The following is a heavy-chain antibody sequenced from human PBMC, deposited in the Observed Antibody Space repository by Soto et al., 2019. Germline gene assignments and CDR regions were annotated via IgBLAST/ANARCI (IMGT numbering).Heavy chain of an antibody. CDR2: ISGSGGGT. CDR1: GFIFSRFA. V-gene: IGHV3-23*01. CDR3: ASSGIVGIPAGGPGGY. D-gene: IGHD6-13*01. J-gene: IGHJ4*02. Sequence: EGQLLESGGGLGQPGASLRLSCAASGFIFSRFAMSWVRQPPGKGLEWVSSISGSGGGTYYADSVKGRFTISRDNSKNTLYLQMHSLRADDTAVYWCASSGIVGIPAGGPGGYWGQGTLVSVSS.